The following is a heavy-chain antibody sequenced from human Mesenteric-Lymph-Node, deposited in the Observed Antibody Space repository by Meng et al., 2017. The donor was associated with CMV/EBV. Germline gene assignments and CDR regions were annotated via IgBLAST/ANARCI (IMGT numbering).Heavy chain of an antibody. CDR3: ARGRMGEDYFDY. Sequence: GESLKISCAASGFIFSDYYLTWIRQAPGKGLEWVSSISSTGTTIDYADSVTGRFTISRDKAKKSVYLQMESLRAEDTAVYYCARGRMGEDYFDYWGQGTLVTVSS. D-gene: IGHD5-24*01. V-gene: IGHV3-11*01. CDR1: GFIFSDYY. J-gene: IGHJ4*02. CDR2: ISSTGTTI.